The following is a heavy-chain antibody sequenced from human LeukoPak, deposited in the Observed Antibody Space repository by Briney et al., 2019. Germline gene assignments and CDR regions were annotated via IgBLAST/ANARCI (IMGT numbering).Heavy chain of an antibody. Sequence: SETLSLTCTVSGGSISSYYWSWIRQPPGKGLEWIGYIYYSGSTNYNPSLKSRVTISVDTSKNQFSLKLSSVTAADTAVYYCASGHHGSGSYYNAYYYYYGMDVWGQGTTVTVSS. CDR3: ASGHHGSGSYYNAYYYYYGMDV. D-gene: IGHD3-10*01. J-gene: IGHJ6*02. V-gene: IGHV4-59*08. CDR1: GGSISSYY. CDR2: IYYSGST.